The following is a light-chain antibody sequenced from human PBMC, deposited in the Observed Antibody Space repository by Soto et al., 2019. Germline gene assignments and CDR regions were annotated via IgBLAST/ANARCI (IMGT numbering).Light chain of an antibody. CDR2: GAS. Sequence: DIQMTQSPSSLSASVGETVIISCRASETITRYLNWYQSKPGKAPRLLISGASSLQSGVPSRFSGSYSGTDFALTISSLQPEDFAIYYCQQYDSSPLTFGQGTKVEIK. J-gene: IGKJ1*01. CDR3: QQYDSSPLT. V-gene: IGKV1-39*01. CDR1: ETITRY.